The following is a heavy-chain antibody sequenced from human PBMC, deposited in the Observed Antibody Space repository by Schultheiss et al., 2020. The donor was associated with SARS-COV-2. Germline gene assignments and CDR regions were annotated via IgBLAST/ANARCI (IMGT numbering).Heavy chain of an antibody. D-gene: IGHD4-11*01. J-gene: IGHJ4*02. CDR3: ARGYYSNSNFDY. CDR2: ISGSGGST. Sequence: GGSLRLSCAASGFSVSNNYMSWVRQAPGKGLEWVSAISGSGGSTYYADSVKGRFTISRDISKNTLYLQMNSLRAEDTAVYYCARGYYSNSNFDYWGQGTLVTVSS. V-gene: IGHV3-23*01. CDR1: GFSVSNNY.